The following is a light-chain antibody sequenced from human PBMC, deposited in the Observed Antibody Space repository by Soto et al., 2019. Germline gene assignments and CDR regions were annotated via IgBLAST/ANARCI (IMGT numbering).Light chain of an antibody. Sequence: EIVLTQSPATLSLSRVERATLSCRASQSVSSYLAWYQQKPGQAPRLLIYDASNRATGIPARFSGSGSGTDFTLTISSLEPEDFAVYYCQQRSNWPPTFGQGTRLEIK. J-gene: IGKJ5*01. CDR1: QSVSSY. CDR2: DAS. CDR3: QQRSNWPPT. V-gene: IGKV3-11*01.